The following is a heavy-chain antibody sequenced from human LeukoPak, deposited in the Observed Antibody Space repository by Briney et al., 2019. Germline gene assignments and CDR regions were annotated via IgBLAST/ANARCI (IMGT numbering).Heavy chain of an antibody. J-gene: IGHJ5*02. CDR1: GGSIRSYY. D-gene: IGHD2-21*01. CDR3: ARDRDYVGGFDP. CDR2: ISYSGST. V-gene: IGHV4-59*01. Sequence: SETLSLTCTVSGGSIRSYYWSWIRQPPGKGLEWIGYISYSGSTDYNPSLRSRVTISVDTSENHFSLKVTSVTAADTAVYYCARDRDYVGGFDPWGQGILVTVSS.